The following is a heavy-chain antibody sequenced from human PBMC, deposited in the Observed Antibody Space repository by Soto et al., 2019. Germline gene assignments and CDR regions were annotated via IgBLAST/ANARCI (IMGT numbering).Heavy chain of an antibody. CDR1: GGTFSSYA. J-gene: IGHJ3*02. Sequence: SVKVSCKASGGTFSSYAISWVRQAPGQGLEWMGGIIPIFGTANYAQKFQGRVTITADKSTSTAYMELSSLRSEDTAVYYCASFYPEYYGSGSYSAFDIWGQGTMVTV. CDR2: IIPIFGTA. V-gene: IGHV1-69*06. D-gene: IGHD3-10*01. CDR3: ASFYPEYYGSGSYSAFDI.